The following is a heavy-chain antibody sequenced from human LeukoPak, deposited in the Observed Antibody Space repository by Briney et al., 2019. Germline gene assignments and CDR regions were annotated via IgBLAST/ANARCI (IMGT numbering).Heavy chain of an antibody. CDR1: GYTFTSYA. CDR3: AREHGFWSPYAFDI. J-gene: IGHJ3*02. D-gene: IGHD3-3*01. CDR2: INAGNGNT. Sequence: GASVKVSCKTPGYTFTSYAIQWVRQAPGQRLEWMGWINAGNGNTKYSQKFQGRVTITRDTSATTAYMELSTLRSEDTAVYYCAREHGFWSPYAFDIWGQGTMVTVSS. V-gene: IGHV1-3*01.